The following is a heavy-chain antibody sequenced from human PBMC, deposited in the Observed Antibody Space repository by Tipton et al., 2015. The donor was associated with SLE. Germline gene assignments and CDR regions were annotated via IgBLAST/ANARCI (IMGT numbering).Heavy chain of an antibody. CDR3: ARDLSYGDYVFDY. J-gene: IGHJ4*02. CDR1: GGAFSSYA. V-gene: IGHV1-69*13. D-gene: IGHD4-17*01. CDR2: IIPIFGTA. Sequence: QSGAEVKKPGASVKVSCKASGGAFSSYAISWVRQAPGQGLEWMGGIIPIFGTANYAQKFQGRVTITADESTSTAYMELSSLRFEDTAVYYCARDLSYGDYVFDYWGQGTLVTVSS.